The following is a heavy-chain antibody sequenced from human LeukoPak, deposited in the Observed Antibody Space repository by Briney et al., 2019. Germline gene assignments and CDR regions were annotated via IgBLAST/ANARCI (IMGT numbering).Heavy chain of an antibody. CDR2: INPNSGGT. Sequence: GASVKVSCKASGYTFTGYYMHWVRQAPGQGLEWMGWINPNSGGTNYAQKFQGRVTMTRDTSISTAYMELSRLRSDDTAVYYCARDGTYDSSGYYNDNWFDPWGQGTLVTVSS. V-gene: IGHV1-2*02. CDR1: GYTFTGYY. CDR3: ARDGTYDSSGYYNDNWFDP. D-gene: IGHD3-22*01. J-gene: IGHJ5*02.